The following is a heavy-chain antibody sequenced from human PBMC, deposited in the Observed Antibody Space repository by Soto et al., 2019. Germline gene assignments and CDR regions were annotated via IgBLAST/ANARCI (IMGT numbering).Heavy chain of an antibody. CDR1: GFTFSSYS. J-gene: IGHJ5*02. D-gene: IGHD4-4*01. Sequence: XGSLRLSCAASGFTFSSYSMNWVRQAPGKGLEWVSYISSSSSTIYYADSVKGRFTISRDNAKNSLYLQMNSLRDEDTAVYYCARDHIPVSIRYNWFDHWGQGTLVTVSS. CDR3: ARDHIPVSIRYNWFDH. V-gene: IGHV3-48*02. CDR2: ISSSSSTI.